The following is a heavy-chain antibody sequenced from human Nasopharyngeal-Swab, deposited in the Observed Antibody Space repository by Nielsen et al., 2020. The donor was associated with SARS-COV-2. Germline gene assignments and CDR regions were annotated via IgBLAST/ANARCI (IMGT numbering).Heavy chain of an antibody. CDR1: GFTFDDYA. CDR3: AKGDIVLMVYPASAFDI. V-gene: IGHV3-9*01. Sequence: SLKISCAASGFTFDDYAMHWVRQAPGKGLEWVSGISWNSGSIGYADSVKGRFTISRDNAKNSLYLQMNSLRAEDTALYYCAKGDIVLMVYPASAFDIWGQGTMVTVFS. J-gene: IGHJ3*02. CDR2: ISWNSGSI. D-gene: IGHD2-8*01.